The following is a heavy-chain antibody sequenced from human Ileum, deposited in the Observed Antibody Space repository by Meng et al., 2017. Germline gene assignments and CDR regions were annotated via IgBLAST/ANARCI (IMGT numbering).Heavy chain of an antibody. CDR2: ISSSSSYI. CDR1: GFTFSSYS. CDR3: ARDRDSVAVAGTDVINDY. J-gene: IGHJ4*02. D-gene: IGHD6-19*01. V-gene: IGHV3-21*01. Sequence: GGSLRLSCAASGFTFSSYSMNWVRQAPGKGLEWVSSISSSSSYIYYADSVKGRFTISRDNAKNSLYLQMKSLRAEDTAVYYCARDRDSVAVAGTDVINDYWGQGTLVTVSS.